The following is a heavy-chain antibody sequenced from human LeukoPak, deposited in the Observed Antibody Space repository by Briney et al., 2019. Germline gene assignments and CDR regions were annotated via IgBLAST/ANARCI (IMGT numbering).Heavy chain of an antibody. J-gene: IGHJ4*02. V-gene: IGHV4-59*01. D-gene: IGHD2-15*01. CDR3: ARLSSVTLAEDFDY. CDR2: IYDSGTT. Sequence: ASETLSLTCTVSGGSFGNYYWSWIRQPPGKGLEWIGYIYDSGTTNYNPSLKSRVTISVDTATNQFSLKLRSVTAADTAVYYCARLSSVTLAEDFDYWGQGTLVTVSS. CDR1: GGSFGNYY.